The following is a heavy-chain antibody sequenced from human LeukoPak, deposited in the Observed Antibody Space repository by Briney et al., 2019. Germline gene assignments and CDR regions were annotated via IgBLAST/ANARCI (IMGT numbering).Heavy chain of an antibody. V-gene: IGHV3-23*01. CDR1: GFTFSSYG. J-gene: IGHJ4*02. CDR3: AKGAIYYGSGSSEYYFDY. CDR2: ISGSGGST. D-gene: IGHD3-10*01. Sequence: GGTLRLSCAASGFTFSSYGMSWVRQAPGKGLEWVSAISGSGGSTYYADSVKGRFTISGDNSKNTLYLQMNSLRAEDTAVYYCAKGAIYYGSGSSEYYFDYWGQGTLVTVSS.